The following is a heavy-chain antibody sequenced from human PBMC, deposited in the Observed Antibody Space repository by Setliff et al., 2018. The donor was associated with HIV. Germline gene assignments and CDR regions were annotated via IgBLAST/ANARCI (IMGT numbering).Heavy chain of an antibody. Sequence: SETLSLTCAVYGGSFSGYYWSWIRQPPGKGLEWIGEINHSGSTNYNPSLKSRVTISVDTSKNQFSLKLSSVTAVDTAVYYCARVGVNYDFWSGYGAVDVWGKGTTVTVSS. J-gene: IGHJ6*04. CDR2: INHSGST. D-gene: IGHD3-3*01. CDR3: ARVGVNYDFWSGYGAVDV. CDR1: GGSFSGYY. V-gene: IGHV4-34*01.